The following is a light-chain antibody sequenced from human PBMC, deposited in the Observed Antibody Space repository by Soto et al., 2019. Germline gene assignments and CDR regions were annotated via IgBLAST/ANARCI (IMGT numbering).Light chain of an antibody. J-gene: IGKJ1*01. CDR2: AAS. CDR3: HQSYSSPRT. Sequence: DLQMTQSPSSLSASVGDRVTITCRASQNINTYLNWYQQEPGKAPKLLIYAASSLQSGVPSRFSGRGSGTEFTLTIDSLQPQDSATFFCHQSYSSPRTFGQGTKVEI. V-gene: IGKV1-39*01. CDR1: QNINTY.